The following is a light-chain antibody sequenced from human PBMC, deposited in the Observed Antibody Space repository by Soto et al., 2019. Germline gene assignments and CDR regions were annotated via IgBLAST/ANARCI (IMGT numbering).Light chain of an antibody. CDR1: RSVSSN. J-gene: IGKJ4*01. CDR3: QQYGNSPLT. V-gene: IGKV3-15*01. Sequence: EIVVTQSPATLSVSPGERATLSCRASRSVSSNLAWYQQKPGQAPRLLIYGASTRATGIPARFSGSGSGTDFTLTISRLEPEDFALYYCQQYGNSPLTFGGGTKVDIK. CDR2: GAS.